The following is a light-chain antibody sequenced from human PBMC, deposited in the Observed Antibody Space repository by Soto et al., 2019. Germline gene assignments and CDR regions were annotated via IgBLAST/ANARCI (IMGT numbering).Light chain of an antibody. CDR2: GVS. V-gene: IGKV3-20*01. CDR3: QHYSTLPLT. J-gene: IGKJ2*01. CDR1: QSVTNNY. Sequence: ESVLTQSPGTLSLSPGERATLSCRATQSVTNNYFAWYQQKPGQSPRLLIYGVSNRATDIPDRFSGSGSGTDFTLTISRLEPEDFVVYYCQHYSTLPLTFGQGTKLEVK.